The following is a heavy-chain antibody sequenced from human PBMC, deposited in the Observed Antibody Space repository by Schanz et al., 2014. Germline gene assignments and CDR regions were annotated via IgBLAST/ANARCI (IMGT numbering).Heavy chain of an antibody. CDR2: IDPRGAST. V-gene: IGHV1-46*02. J-gene: IGHJ5*01. CDR1: GKRYF. CDR3: ARNYEWFES. Sequence: QLQLVQSGAEGKKPGASVKISCGTFGKRYFIHWVPQAPGKGLEWMGMIDPRGASTTYAQKFQGRLSLTGDMSTSTLYLELRSLTSEDTAVYYCARNYEWFESWGQGTLVTVSS. D-gene: IGHD3-16*01.